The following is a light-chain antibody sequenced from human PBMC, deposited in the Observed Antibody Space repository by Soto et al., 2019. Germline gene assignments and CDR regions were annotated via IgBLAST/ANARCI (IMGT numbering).Light chain of an antibody. V-gene: IGKV3-11*01. CDR1: QSVSSY. CDR2: YAS. Sequence: EIVLTQSPATLSLSPGERATLSCRASQSVSSYLAWYQQKPGQAPRLLIYYASNRATGIPARFSGSGSGTDFTLTISSLEPEDFAVYYGQQRSNWPHTFGQGTKLEIK. CDR3: QQRSNWPHT. J-gene: IGKJ2*01.